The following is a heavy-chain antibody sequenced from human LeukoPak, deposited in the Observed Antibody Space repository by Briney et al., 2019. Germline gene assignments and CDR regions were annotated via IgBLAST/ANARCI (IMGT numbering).Heavy chain of an antibody. CDR3: ARIHRRADSSGYYYEDWYFDL. V-gene: IGHV4-4*07. D-gene: IGHD3-22*01. Sequence: PSETLSLTCTVSGDSFSRNYWSWIRQPAGKTLEWIRRIYTSGSTNYNPSLKSRITMSVDTSNNQLSLKLRSVTAADTAVYYCARIHRRADSSGYYYEDWYFDLWGRGTLVTVSS. J-gene: IGHJ2*01. CDR1: GDSFSRNY. CDR2: IYTSGST.